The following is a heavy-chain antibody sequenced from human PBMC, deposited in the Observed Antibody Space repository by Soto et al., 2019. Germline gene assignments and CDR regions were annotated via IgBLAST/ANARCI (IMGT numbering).Heavy chain of an antibody. J-gene: IGHJ4*02. CDR3: ARELPRNYYDSSGYYYLCDY. V-gene: IGHV3-33*01. Sequence: QVQLVESGAGVVQPGRSLRLSCAASGFTFSSYGMHWVRQAPGKGLEWVALIWYDGSNKYYADSVKGRFTISRDNSKNTLYLQMNSLRAEDTAVYYCARELPRNYYDSSGYYYLCDYWGQGTLVTVSS. CDR2: IWYDGSNK. CDR1: GFTFSSYG. D-gene: IGHD3-22*01.